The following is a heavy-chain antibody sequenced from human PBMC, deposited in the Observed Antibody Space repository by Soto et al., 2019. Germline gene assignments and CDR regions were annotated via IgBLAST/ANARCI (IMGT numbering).Heavy chain of an antibody. CDR2: INWNSGTM. CDR3: AKGTEYGVVLMSTFDY. J-gene: IGHJ4*02. D-gene: IGHD3-3*01. V-gene: IGHV3-9*01. CDR1: GGSISSYY. Sequence: LSLTCTVSGGSISSYYWSWVRQAPGKGLEWVSGINWNSGTMVYRDSVKGRFTISRDNARNSLYLQMNNLRAEDTALYFCAKGTEYGVVLMSTFDYWGQGTLVTVSS.